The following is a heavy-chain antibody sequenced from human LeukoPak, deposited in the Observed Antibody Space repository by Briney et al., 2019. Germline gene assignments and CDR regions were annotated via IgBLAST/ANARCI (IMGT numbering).Heavy chain of an antibody. J-gene: IGHJ6*03. V-gene: IGHV1-69*13. CDR1: GGTFSSYA. Sequence: SVKVSCKASGGTFSSYAISWVRQAPGQGLEWMGGIIPISGTANYAQKFQGRVTITADESTSTAYMELSSLRSEDTAVYYCASFIVANKYIYYYYYMDVWGKGTTVTVSS. CDR3: ASFIVANKYIYYYYYMDV. D-gene: IGHD5-12*01. CDR2: IIPISGTA.